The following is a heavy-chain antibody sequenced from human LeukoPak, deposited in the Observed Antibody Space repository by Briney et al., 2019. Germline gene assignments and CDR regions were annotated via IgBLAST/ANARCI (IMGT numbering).Heavy chain of an antibody. CDR2: ISAYNGNT. J-gene: IGHJ4*02. CDR3: ARDSRLGYDSSGYYLPSPFDY. CDR1: GYTFTSYG. D-gene: IGHD3-22*01. Sequence: VASVKVSCKVSGYTFTSYGISWVRQAPGQGLEWMGWISAYNGNTNYAQKLQGRVTMTTDTSTSTAYMELGSLRSDDTAVYYCARDSRLGYDSSGYYLPSPFDYWGQGTLVTVSS. V-gene: IGHV1-18*01.